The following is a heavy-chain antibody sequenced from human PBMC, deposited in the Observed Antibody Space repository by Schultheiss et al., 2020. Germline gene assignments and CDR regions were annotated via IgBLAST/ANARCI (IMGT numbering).Heavy chain of an antibody. CDR2: IDYRRST. CDR1: GVSISSDDSF. CDR3: ARGELWFEK. D-gene: IGHD3-10*01. J-gene: IGHJ4*01. V-gene: IGHV4-30-4*01. Sequence: SETLSLTCTVSGVSISSDDSFWTWIRQAPGEDLEWIGYIDYRRSTFYKSSLKSRVTISVDTSNNQFSLNLNSVTAADTAVYYCARGELWFEKWGHGTLVTGSS.